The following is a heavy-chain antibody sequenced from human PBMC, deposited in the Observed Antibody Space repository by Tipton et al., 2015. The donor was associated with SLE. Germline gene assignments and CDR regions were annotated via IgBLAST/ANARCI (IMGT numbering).Heavy chain of an antibody. CDR1: GGTFSSYA. Sequence: QSGPEVKKPGSSVKVSCKASGGTFSSYAISWVRQAPGQGLEWMGRIIPISGTANYAQKFQGRVTITADESTSTAYMELSSLRSEDTAVYYGARSGVAADDYWGQGTLVTVSS. J-gene: IGHJ4*02. V-gene: IGHV1-69*15. CDR2: IIPISGTA. D-gene: IGHD6-19*01. CDR3: ARSGVAADDY.